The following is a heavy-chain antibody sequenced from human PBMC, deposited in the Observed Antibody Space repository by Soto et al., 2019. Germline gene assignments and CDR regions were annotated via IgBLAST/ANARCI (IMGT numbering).Heavy chain of an antibody. J-gene: IGHJ6*02. CDR2: ISYYSGSI. Sequence: GGSLRLSCAASGFRFDDYGMHWVRQVPGKGLEWVSGISYYSGSIGYADSVKGRFTISRDNAKNSLYLQMNSLRVEDTALYYCAKSMGGTANGMAVWGQGTTVTVSS. D-gene: IGHD2-15*01. CDR3: AKSMGGTANGMAV. CDR1: GFRFDDYG. V-gene: IGHV3-9*01.